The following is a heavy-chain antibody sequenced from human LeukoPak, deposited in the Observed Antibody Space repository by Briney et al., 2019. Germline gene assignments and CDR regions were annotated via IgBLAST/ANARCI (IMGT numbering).Heavy chain of an antibody. CDR1: GYTFTSYG. J-gene: IGHJ6*02. Sequence: ASVKVSCKASGYTFTSYGISWVRQAPGQGLEWMGWISAHNGNTNYAQKLQGRVTMTTGTSTSTAYMELRSLRSDDTAVYYCARDLAICGVVEYYYGMDVWGQGTTVTVSS. CDR3: ARDLAICGVVEYYYGMDV. V-gene: IGHV1-18*01. CDR2: ISAHNGNT. D-gene: IGHD3-3*01.